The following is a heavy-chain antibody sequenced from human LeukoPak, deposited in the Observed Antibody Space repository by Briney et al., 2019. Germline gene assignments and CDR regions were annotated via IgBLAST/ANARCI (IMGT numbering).Heavy chain of an antibody. J-gene: IGHJ4*02. CDR2: ISYDGSNE. V-gene: IGHV3-30*04. CDR3: AKRGAYSPPY. CDR1: GFTFSSYV. D-gene: IGHD5-18*01. Sequence: GGSLRLSCAASGFTFSSYVMHWVRQAPGKGLEWVAIISYDGSNEYYADSVKGRFTISRDNSKNTLYLQMNSLRAADTAVYYCAKRGAYSPPYWGQGTLVTVSS.